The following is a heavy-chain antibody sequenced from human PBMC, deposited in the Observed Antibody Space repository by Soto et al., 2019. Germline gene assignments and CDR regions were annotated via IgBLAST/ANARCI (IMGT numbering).Heavy chain of an antibody. D-gene: IGHD6-13*01. CDR3: AKDGDSSRRSDY. Sequence: EVQLLESGGGLVQPGGSLRLSCAASGFTFSSYAMSWVRQAPGKGLEWVSAISCSGGSTYYADSVKGRFTISRDNSKNTLYLQMNSLRAEDTAVYYCAKDGDSSRRSDYWGQGTLVTVSS. CDR2: ISCSGGST. CDR1: GFTFSSYA. V-gene: IGHV3-23*01. J-gene: IGHJ4*02.